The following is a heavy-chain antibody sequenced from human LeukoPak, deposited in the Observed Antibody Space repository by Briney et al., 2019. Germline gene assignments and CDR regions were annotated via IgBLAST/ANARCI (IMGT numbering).Heavy chain of an antibody. J-gene: IGHJ4*02. Sequence: ASVKVSCKASGYTFTYYYIHWVRQASGQGLEWMGIINPSGGSTTYAQKFQGRVTLTRDMSTNTVSLELSSLRSEDTAMYYCARSPYTYGSLFYLDYWGQGTLVTVSS. CDR1: GYTFTYYY. V-gene: IGHV1-46*01. D-gene: IGHD5-18*01. CDR3: ARSPYTYGSLFYLDY. CDR2: INPSGGST.